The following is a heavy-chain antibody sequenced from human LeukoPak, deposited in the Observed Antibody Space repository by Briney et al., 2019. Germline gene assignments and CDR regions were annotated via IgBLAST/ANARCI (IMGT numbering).Heavy chain of an antibody. CDR1: GGSISSYY. J-gene: IGHJ4*02. CDR3: ARDHYDILTGYWTGFDY. D-gene: IGHD3-9*01. V-gene: IGHV4-59*01. CDR2: VYYSGST. Sequence: SETLSLTCTVSGGSISSYYWSWIRQPPGKGLEWIGSVYYSGSTNYNPSLKSRVNISVDTSKNQFSLDLSSVTAADTAVYYCARDHYDILTGYWTGFDYWGQGTLVTVSS.